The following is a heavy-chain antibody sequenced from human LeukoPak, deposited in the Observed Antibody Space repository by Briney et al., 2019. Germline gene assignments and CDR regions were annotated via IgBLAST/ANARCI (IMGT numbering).Heavy chain of an antibody. CDR2: ISSSSSSYI. V-gene: IGHV3-21*01. D-gene: IGHD3-10*01. J-gene: IGHJ4*02. CDR1: GFTFSSYS. Sequence: GGSLRLSCAASGFTFSSYSMNWVRQAPGKGLEWVSSISSSSSSYIYYADSVKGRFTISRDNAKNSLYLQMNSLRAEDTAVYYCARDVTLWFGEPIWGQGTLVTVSS. CDR3: ARDVTLWFGEPI.